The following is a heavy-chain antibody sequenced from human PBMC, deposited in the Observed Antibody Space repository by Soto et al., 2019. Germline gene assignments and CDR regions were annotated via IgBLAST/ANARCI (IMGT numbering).Heavy chain of an antibody. CDR1: GFTFSTYT. V-gene: IGHV3-30*18. J-gene: IGHJ4*02. Sequence: QVQLVESGGGVVQPGRSLRLSCAASGFTFSTYTMHWVRQAPGKGLEWVALISYDGSNQYYADSVRGRFTISRDKSKNRLFLQRSSLGSEATATYYCAKGGYAGGCYGGGHFDYWGQGTLVTVSS. CDR3: AKGGYAGGCYGGGHFDY. D-gene: IGHD2-15*01. CDR2: ISYDGSNQ.